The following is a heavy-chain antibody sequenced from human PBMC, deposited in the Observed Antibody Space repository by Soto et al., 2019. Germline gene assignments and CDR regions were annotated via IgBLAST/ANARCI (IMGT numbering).Heavy chain of an antibody. CDR1: GFTLSNAW. J-gene: IGHJ4*02. D-gene: IGHD3-3*01. V-gene: IGHV3-15*01. CDR3: TTGKESTVFYFLKWLFHD. Sequence: PGGSLRLSCAAAGFTLSNAWMSWVRQAPGKGLEWVGRISSKADGGTTDYPAPVKGRFTISRDDLKNTLYLLINSLETEDTAVYLCTTGKESTVFYFLKWLFHDWGPGTQVTVSS. CDR2: ISSKADGGTT.